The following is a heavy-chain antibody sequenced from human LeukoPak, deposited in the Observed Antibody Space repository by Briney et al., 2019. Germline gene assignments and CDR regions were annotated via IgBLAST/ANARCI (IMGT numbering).Heavy chain of an antibody. CDR2: ISSGSSFI. CDR1: GFTFSTYS. CDR3: ARESSGYFY. J-gene: IGHJ4*02. Sequence: GGSLRLSCAASGFTFSTYSMNWVRQAPGKGLEWVSSISSGSSFIYYADSVKGRFTISRDNARNSLFLQMNGLRAEDTAVYYCARESSGYFYWGQGTLVTVSS. D-gene: IGHD3-22*01. V-gene: IGHV3-21*01.